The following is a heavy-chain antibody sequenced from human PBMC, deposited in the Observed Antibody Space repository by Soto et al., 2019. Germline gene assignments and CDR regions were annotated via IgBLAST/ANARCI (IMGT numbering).Heavy chain of an antibody. J-gene: IGHJ4*02. D-gene: IGHD3-22*01. Sequence: PGGSLGLSCAASGFTFDDYAMHWVRQAPGKGLEWVSGISWNSGSIGYADSVKGRFTISRDNAKNSLYLQMNSLRAEDTALYYCVYYDSSGDEHGVYWGQGTLVTVSS. CDR2: ISWNSGSI. CDR1: GFTFDDYA. CDR3: VYYDSSGDEHGVY. V-gene: IGHV3-9*01.